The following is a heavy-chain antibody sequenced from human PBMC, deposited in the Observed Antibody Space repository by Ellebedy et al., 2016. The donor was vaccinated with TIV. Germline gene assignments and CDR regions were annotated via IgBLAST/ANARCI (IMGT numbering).Heavy chain of an antibody. D-gene: IGHD3-16*01. J-gene: IGHJ6*02. Sequence: AASVKVSCKASGYTFTNYYMHWVRQAPGQGLEWMGIINPSGDTTTYAPKFQGRVTMTRDTSTSTVYMELSSLRSEDTAVYYCARYASEFGGMDVWGQGTTVTVSS. V-gene: IGHV1-46*01. CDR1: GYTFTNYY. CDR2: INPSGDTT. CDR3: ARYASEFGGMDV.